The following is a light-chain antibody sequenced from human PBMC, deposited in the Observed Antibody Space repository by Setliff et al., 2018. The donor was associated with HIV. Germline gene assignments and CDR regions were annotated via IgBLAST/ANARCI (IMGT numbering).Light chain of an antibody. V-gene: IGLV2-11*01. J-gene: IGLJ1*01. CDR1: SSDVGGYNF. CDR2: DVT. CDR3: QVWDSSSDHHV. Sequence: QSALTQPRSVSGSPGQSVSISCTGTSSDVGGYNFVSWYQKYPGKAPKLIIYDVTQRPSGVPDRFSGSNSGNTATLTISRVEAGDEADYYCQVWDSSSDHHVFGTGTKVTVL.